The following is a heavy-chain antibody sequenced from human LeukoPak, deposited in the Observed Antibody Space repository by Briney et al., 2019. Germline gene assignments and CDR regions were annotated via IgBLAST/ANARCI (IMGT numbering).Heavy chain of an antibody. Sequence: EASVKVSCRASGYTFTSYAMNWVRQAPGQGLEWMGWINTNTGNPTYAQGFTGRFVFSLDTSVSTAYLQISSLKAEDTAVYYCARTSIAALLRSDYWGQGTLVTVSS. CDR1: GYTFTSYA. D-gene: IGHD6-6*01. J-gene: IGHJ4*02. V-gene: IGHV7-4-1*02. CDR3: ARTSIAALLRSDY. CDR2: INTNTGNP.